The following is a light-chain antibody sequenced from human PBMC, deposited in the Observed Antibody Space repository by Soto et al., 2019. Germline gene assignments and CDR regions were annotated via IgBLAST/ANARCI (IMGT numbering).Light chain of an antibody. CDR1: QSLVYSDGNTY. V-gene: IGKV2-30*01. CDR3: MQGKHWTHP. Sequence: DIVMTQSPLSLPVTLGQPASISCRSSQSLVYSDGNTYLSWFQQRPGQSTRRLIYKVSKRDSGVPDRFSGSGAGSDFTLKISRVEAEDVGVYYYMQGKHWTHPFGPGTKVDIK. J-gene: IGKJ3*01. CDR2: KVS.